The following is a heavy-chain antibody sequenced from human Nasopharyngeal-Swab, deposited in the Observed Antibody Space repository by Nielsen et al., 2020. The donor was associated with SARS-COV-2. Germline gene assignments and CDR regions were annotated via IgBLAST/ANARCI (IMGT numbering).Heavy chain of an antibody. J-gene: IGHJ4*02. V-gene: IGHV3-7*01. Sequence: GESLKISCAASGFTFSSSWMNWFRQAPEKGLECVANINQDGSAQNYVDSVRGRLTISRDNTKNSLYLRMDSLRIEDTGVYYCARDRVFGYTGAWNSVFDYWGQGTLVAVSS. D-gene: IGHD2-8*02. CDR2: INQDGSAQ. CDR1: GFTFSSSW. CDR3: ARDRVFGYTGAWNSVFDY.